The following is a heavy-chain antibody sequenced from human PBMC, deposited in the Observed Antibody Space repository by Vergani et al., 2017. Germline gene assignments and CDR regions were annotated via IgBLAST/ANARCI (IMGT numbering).Heavy chain of an antibody. CDR1: GYSFTSYW. CDR2: IYPGDSDT. CDR3: ARLYYGSGRYWTDGMDV. D-gene: IGHD3-10*01. Sequence: EVQLVQSGAEVKKPGESLKISCKGSGYSFTSYWIGWVRQLPGKGLEWMGVIYPGDSDTRYSTSFQGQVTISADKSIRDAYLQWSSLKASDTAMYYCARLYYGSGRYWTDGMDVWGQGTTVTVSS. J-gene: IGHJ6*02. V-gene: IGHV5-51*03.